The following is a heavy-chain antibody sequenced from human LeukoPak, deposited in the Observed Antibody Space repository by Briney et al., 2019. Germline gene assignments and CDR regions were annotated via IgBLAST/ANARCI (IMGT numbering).Heavy chain of an antibody. D-gene: IGHD2-2*01. CDR2: IYPGDSGT. J-gene: IGHJ4*02. CDR1: EYSFTSYC. CDR3: ARRDCSNTSCYGYYFDY. V-gene: IGHV5-51*01. Sequence: GESLKISCKGSEYSFTSYCIGWVRQMPGKGLEWMGVIYPGDSGTRYSPSFQGQVTISADKSINTAYLQWGSLKASDTAMYYCARRDCSNTSCYGYYFDYWGQGTLVTVSS.